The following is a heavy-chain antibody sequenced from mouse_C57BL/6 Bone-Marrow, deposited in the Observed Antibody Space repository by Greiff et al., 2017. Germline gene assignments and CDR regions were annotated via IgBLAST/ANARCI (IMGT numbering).Heavy chain of an antibody. CDR1: GFTITDDY. Sequence: EVQLQQSGAELVRPGASVKLSCTASGFTITDDYMHWVKQWPEQGLEWIGWIDPETGDTKCASKFQGKATITADTSSNTAYLQLSSLTSEDTAVYYCTTLRNWGQGTTLTVSS. V-gene: IGHV14-4*01. CDR3: TTLRN. CDR2: IDPETGDT. J-gene: IGHJ2*01.